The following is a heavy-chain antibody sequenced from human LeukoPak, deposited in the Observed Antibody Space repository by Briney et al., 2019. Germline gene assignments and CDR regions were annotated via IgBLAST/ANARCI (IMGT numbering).Heavy chain of an antibody. D-gene: IGHD6-19*01. CDR2: INTDGGST. V-gene: IGHV3-74*01. CDR3: ARATSGWYYFDY. J-gene: IGHJ4*02. Sequence: GGSLRLSCAASGFTFSSYWMHWARQAPGKGLVWVSRINTDGGSTSYAVSVKGRFTISRDNAKNTLYLQMDSLRAEDTAVYYCARATSGWYYFDYWGQGTLVTVSS. CDR1: GFTFSSYW.